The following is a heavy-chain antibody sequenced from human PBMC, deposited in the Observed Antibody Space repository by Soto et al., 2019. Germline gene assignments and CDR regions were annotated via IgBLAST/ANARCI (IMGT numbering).Heavy chain of an antibody. V-gene: IGHV1-8*01. CDR1: GYTFSSHD. Sequence: ASVKVSCKASGYTFSSHDINWVRQAPGQGLEWMGWMNPNSGNTGYAQKFQGRLTMTSSTSISTAYMALSSLRSEDTAVYYCARSRLGYFDYWGQGSLVTFSS. D-gene: IGHD3-9*01. CDR3: ARSRLGYFDY. J-gene: IGHJ4*02. CDR2: MNPNSGNT.